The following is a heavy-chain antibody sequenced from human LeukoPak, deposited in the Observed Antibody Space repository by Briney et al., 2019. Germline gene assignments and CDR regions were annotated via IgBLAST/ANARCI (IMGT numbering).Heavy chain of an antibody. Sequence: ASVKVSCKASGYTFTNNFMHWVRQAPGQGLEWIGIINPSGDNTWYAQKFQGRVTMTRDMATSTDYLEVSSLRSEDTAVYYCARQTSGYDLSFDYWGQGTLVTVSS. CDR3: ARQTSGYDLSFDY. CDR2: INPSGDNT. CDR1: GYTFTNNF. V-gene: IGHV1-46*01. D-gene: IGHD5-12*01. J-gene: IGHJ4*02.